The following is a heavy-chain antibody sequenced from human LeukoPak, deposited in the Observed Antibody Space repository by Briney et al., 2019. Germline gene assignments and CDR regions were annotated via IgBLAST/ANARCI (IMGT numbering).Heavy chain of an antibody. CDR1: GDSISKNY. CDR3: ARAGWLQSPWDYYGMDV. J-gene: IGHJ6*02. Sequence: SETLSLTCSVSGDSISKNYWSWIRQPPGKGLEWIGYIYYSGSTNYNPSLKSRVTISVDTSKNQFSLKLSSVTAADTAVYYCARAGWLQSPWDYYGMDVWGQGTTVTVSS. D-gene: IGHD5-12*01. CDR2: IYYSGST. V-gene: IGHV4-59*01.